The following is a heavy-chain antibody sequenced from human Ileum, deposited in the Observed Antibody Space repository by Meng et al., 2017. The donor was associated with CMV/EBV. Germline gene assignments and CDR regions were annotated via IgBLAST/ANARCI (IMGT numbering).Heavy chain of an antibody. CDR1: GFTLNNYA. CDR2: IFVSGDRP. J-gene: IGHJ3*02. CDR3: ARDPNGDYVGALDI. V-gene: IGHV3-23*01. Sequence: GGSLRLSCAPSGFTLNNYAMTWVRQLPGKGLEWVASIFVSGDRPHYADSVKGRFTISRDNSKNTLFLQMNNLRAEDTAIYYCARDPNGDYVGALDIWGQRTMVTVSS. D-gene: IGHD2-8*01.